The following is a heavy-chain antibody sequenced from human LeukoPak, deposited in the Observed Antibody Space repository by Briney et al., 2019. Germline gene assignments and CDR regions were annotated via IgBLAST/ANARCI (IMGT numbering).Heavy chain of an antibody. Sequence: SVKVSCKASGGTFNNYAINWVRQAPGQGLEWMGRIIPILGVPDYAQRFQGRVTITADISTTTAYMELSSLRSEDTAVYYCARGRYYGSGTYYLDAAYWGQGTLVTVSS. CDR3: ARGRYYGSGTYYLDAAY. J-gene: IGHJ4*02. D-gene: IGHD3-10*01. CDR2: IIPILGVP. V-gene: IGHV1-69*04. CDR1: GGTFNNYA.